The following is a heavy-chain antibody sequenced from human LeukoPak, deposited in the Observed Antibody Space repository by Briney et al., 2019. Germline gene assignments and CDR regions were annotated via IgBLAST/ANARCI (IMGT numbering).Heavy chain of an antibody. CDR3: ARDRSSGWYSDY. Sequence: SVKVSCKASGGTFSSYAISWVRQAPGQGLEWMGRIIPIFGTANYAQKFQGRVTITTGESTSTAYMELSSLRSEDTAVYYCARDRSSGWYSDYWGQGTLVTVSS. D-gene: IGHD6-19*01. CDR1: GGTFSSYA. V-gene: IGHV1-69*05. J-gene: IGHJ4*02. CDR2: IIPIFGTA.